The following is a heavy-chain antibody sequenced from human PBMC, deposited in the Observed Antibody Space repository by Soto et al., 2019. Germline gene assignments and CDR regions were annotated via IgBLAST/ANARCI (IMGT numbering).Heavy chain of an antibody. V-gene: IGHV4-34*01. J-gene: IGHJ4*02. CDR2: INHSGST. D-gene: IGHD5-18*01. CDR3: ARGTGYNYGYFDY. Sequence: PSETLSLTCAVYGGSFSGYYWNWIRQPPGKGLEWIGEINHSGSTNYNPSLKSRVTISVDTSNNQFSLKLSSVTAADTAVYYCARGTGYNYGYFDYWRQGTLVTVSS. CDR1: GGSFSGYY.